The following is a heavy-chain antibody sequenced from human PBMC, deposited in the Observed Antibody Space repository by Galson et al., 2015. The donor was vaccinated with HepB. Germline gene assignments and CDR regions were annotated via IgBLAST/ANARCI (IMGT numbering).Heavy chain of an antibody. D-gene: IGHD6-19*01. CDR3: VRDRAVAGGGDWFDP. CDR2: INEDGSET. V-gene: IGHV3-7*01. CDR1: GFTFSSFW. Sequence: LRLSCAASGFTFSSFWMNWVRLAPGKGLQWVANINEDGSETLYVDSVKGRFTISRDNAKNSVWLQMNSLRVDDTAVYSCVRDRAVAGGGDWFDPWGQGTLATVSS. J-gene: IGHJ5*02.